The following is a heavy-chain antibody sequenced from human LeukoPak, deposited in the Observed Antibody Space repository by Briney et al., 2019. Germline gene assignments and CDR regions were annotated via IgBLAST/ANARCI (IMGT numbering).Heavy chain of an antibody. V-gene: IGHV4-38-2*02. Sequence: PSETLSLTCTVSGYSMSSDHYWGWIRPPPGKGLEWIGRVHHRGNTYYNPSLKSRVTISVDTSKTQCSLKLSSVTAADTAVYYCAREVHDFWSGLRSGYFDYWGQGTLVTVSS. CDR1: GYSMSSDHY. J-gene: IGHJ4*02. D-gene: IGHD3-3*01. CDR2: VHHRGNT. CDR3: AREVHDFWSGLRSGYFDY.